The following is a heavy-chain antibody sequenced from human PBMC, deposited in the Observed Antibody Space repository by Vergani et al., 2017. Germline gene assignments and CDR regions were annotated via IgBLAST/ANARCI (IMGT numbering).Heavy chain of an antibody. D-gene: IGHD6-19*01. CDR1: GASIRSSNYY. J-gene: IGHJ5*02. Sequence: QLQLQESGPGLVKPSATLSLTCSVSGASIRSSNYYWGWIRQPPGKGLEWIASSYYSWSSYYNPSLKGRVTISVDTSKNQFSLKLSSVTAADTAVYFCARHSTVEWLVKLGWIDPWGQGILVTVSS. CDR2: SYYSWSS. V-gene: IGHV4-39*01. CDR3: ARHSTVEWLVKLGWIDP.